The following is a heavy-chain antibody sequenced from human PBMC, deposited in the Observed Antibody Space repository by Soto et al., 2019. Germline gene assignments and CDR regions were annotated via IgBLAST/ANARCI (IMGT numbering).Heavy chain of an antibody. CDR2: ISGSGGGT. D-gene: IGHD3-22*01. Sequence: GGSLRLSCAASGFTFNIYAMSWVRQAPGKGLEWVSSISGSGGGTYYADSVEGRFTISRANSNNTLYLQMSSLRAEDTAVYYCAHCGDDSSGSLLRYFQQCGQGTRLTPSS. J-gene: IGHJ1*01. CDR1: GFTFNIYA. V-gene: IGHV3-23*01. CDR3: AHCGDDSSGSLLRYFQQ.